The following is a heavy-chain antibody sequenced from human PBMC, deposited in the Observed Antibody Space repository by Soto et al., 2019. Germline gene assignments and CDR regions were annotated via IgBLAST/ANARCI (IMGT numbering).Heavy chain of an antibody. V-gene: IGHV1-69*13. J-gene: IGHJ4*02. CDR3: ASPSEGGYDSSGSRLADDYFDY. Sequence: SVKVSCKASGGTFSSYAISWVRQAPGQGLEWMGGIIPIFGTANYAQKFQGRVTITADESTSTAYMELSGLRSEDTAVYYCASPSEGGYDSSGSRLADDYFDYWGQGTLVTVSS. CDR2: IIPIFGTA. D-gene: IGHD3-22*01. CDR1: GGTFSSYA.